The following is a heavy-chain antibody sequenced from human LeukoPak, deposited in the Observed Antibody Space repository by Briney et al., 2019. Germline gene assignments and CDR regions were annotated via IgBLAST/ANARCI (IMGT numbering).Heavy chain of an antibody. CDR2: IKTDGSST. V-gene: IGHV3-74*01. J-gene: IGHJ4*02. Sequence: GGSLRLSCAGSGDSLMHWVRQVAGTGRGWVSRIKTDGSSTSYADSVKGRFTISNDNAENTLYLQMNSLRAEDTAVNYCARGDGVIMKYWGQGTLVTVSS. D-gene: IGHD3-10*01. CDR1: GDSL. CDR3: ARGDGVIMKY.